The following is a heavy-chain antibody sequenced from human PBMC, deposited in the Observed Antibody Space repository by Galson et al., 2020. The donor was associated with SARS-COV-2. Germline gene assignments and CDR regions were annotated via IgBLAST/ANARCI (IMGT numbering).Heavy chain of an antibody. CDR2: ISAYNGNT. V-gene: IGHV1-18*01. J-gene: IGHJ6*02. CDR3: ARDKILWFGELGTHYYYYYGMGV. D-gene: IGHD3-10*01. CDR1: GYTFTSYG. Sequence: ASVKVSCKASGYTFTSYGISWVRQAPGQGLEWMGWISAYNGNTNYAQKLQGRVTMTTDTSTSTAYMELRSLRSDDTAVYYCARDKILWFGELGTHYYYYYGMGVWGQGTTVTVSS.